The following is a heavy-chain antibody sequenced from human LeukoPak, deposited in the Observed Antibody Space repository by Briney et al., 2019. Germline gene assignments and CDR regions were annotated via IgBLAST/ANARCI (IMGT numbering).Heavy chain of an antibody. Sequence: SETLSLTCAVYGGSFSGYYWSWIRQPPGKGLEWIGEINHSGSTNYNPSLKSRVTISVDTSKNQFSLKLSSVTAADTAVYYCARGRGYCSSTSCYGTARRGMDVWGQGTTVTVSS. V-gene: IGHV4-34*01. CDR1: GGSFSGYY. D-gene: IGHD2-2*01. CDR2: INHSGST. CDR3: ARGRGYCSSTSCYGTARRGMDV. J-gene: IGHJ6*02.